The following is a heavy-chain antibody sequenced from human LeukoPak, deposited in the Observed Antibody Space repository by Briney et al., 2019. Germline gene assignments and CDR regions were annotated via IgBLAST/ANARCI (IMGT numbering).Heavy chain of an antibody. CDR2: INTNTGNP. V-gene: IGHV7-4-1*02. D-gene: IGHD3-16*01. CDR1: GYTFTDYA. CDR3: ARTIDSAYAGMDV. J-gene: IGHJ6*02. Sequence: ASVKVSRTASGYTFTDYAMNWVRQAPGQGLECMGWINTNTGNPTYAQGFTGRFVFSLDTSVSTAYLQISSLKAEDTAVYYCARTIDSAYAGMDVWGQGTTVTVSS.